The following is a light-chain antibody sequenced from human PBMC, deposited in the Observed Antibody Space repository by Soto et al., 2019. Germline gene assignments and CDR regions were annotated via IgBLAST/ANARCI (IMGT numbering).Light chain of an antibody. Sequence: QSALTQPASVSGSPGQSITISCTGTSSDVGGYNYVSWYQQYPGKAPQLMIFDVNDRPSGVPYRFSGSKSGNTASLTISGLQAEDEAHYSCSSYSTTSFFVFGTGTKVTVL. V-gene: IGLV2-14*01. CDR3: SSYSTTSFFV. CDR1: SSDVGGYNY. J-gene: IGLJ1*01. CDR2: DVN.